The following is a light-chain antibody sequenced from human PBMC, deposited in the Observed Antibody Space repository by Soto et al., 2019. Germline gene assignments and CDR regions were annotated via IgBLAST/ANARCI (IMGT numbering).Light chain of an antibody. CDR2: DDN. CDR3: GSWDSSLSAYV. CDR1: SSNIGGNS. Sequence: HSVMTQPPSVSAAPGQKVTISCSGISSNIGGNSVSWYQQLPGTAPKLLIYDDNKRPSGIPDRFSGSKSGTSATLGITGFQTGDEADYYCGSWDSSLSAYVFGTGTKLTVL. J-gene: IGLJ1*01. V-gene: IGLV1-51*01.